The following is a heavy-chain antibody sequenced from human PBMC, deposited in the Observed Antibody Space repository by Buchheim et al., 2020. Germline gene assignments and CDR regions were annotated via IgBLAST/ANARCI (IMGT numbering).Heavy chain of an antibody. Sequence: EVQLVESGGGLVQPGESLKLSCAASGFTFSGSAMHWVRQASGKGLEWIGRIRSKAKGYATAYAASVRGRFTVSRDDSKNTAYLQMNRLKTEDTAVYHCTRQSGDSSSASLFSGNWGQGTL. CDR2: IRSKAKGYAT. V-gene: IGHV3-73*02. J-gene: IGHJ4*02. CDR3: TRQSGDSSSASLFSGN. D-gene: IGHD6-6*01. CDR1: GFTFSGSA.